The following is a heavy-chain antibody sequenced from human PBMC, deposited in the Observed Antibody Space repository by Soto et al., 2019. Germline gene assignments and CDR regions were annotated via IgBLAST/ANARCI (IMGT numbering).Heavy chain of an antibody. D-gene: IGHD3-3*01. J-gene: IGHJ4*02. V-gene: IGHV4-4*07. CDR2: IYTSGST. Sequence: SETLSLTCTVSGGSISSDYWSWIRQPAGKGLEWIGRIYTSGSTNYNPSLKSRVTMSVDTSKNQFSLKLSSVTAADTAVYYCARDSAIGSIFGVVTYILFDYWGQGTLVTVS. CDR3: ARDSAIGSIFGVVTYILFDY. CDR1: GGSISSDY.